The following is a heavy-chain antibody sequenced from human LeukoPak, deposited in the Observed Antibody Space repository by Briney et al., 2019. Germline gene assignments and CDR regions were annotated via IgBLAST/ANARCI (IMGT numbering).Heavy chain of an antibody. CDR3: AKVRMAVGSTSFYYYGMDV. V-gene: IGHV1-2*02. D-gene: IGHD6-19*01. J-gene: IGHJ6*02. Sequence: ASVKVSRKASGYTFTGHYMHWVRQAPGQGPEWLGWINPNSGGTIYAQNFQGRVTMTRDTSISTAYMELSRLRSDDTAVYYCAKVRMAVGSTSFYYYGMDVWGQGTTVTVSS. CDR2: INPNSGGT. CDR1: GYTFTGHY.